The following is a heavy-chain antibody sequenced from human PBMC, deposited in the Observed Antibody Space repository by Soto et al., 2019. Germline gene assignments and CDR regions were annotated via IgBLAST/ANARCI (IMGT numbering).Heavy chain of an antibody. D-gene: IGHD5-12*01. J-gene: IGHJ5*02. V-gene: IGHV4-34*01. CDR3: ARVLSGYHP. Sequence: GSLRLSCAASGFTFDDYAMHWVRQAPGKGLEWIGETNHSGSTNYNPSLKSRVTISVDTSKNQFSLKLSSVTAADTAVYYCARVLSGYHPWGQGTLVTVSS. CDR1: GFTFDDYA. CDR2: TNHSGST.